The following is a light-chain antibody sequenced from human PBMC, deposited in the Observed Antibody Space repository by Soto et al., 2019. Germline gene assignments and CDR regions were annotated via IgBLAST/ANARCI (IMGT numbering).Light chain of an antibody. V-gene: IGKV3-20*01. Sequence: EIVLTQSPGTLSLSPGERATLSCRASQSVSSNYLAWYQQKPGQAPRLLIYDASSRATGIPDRFSGSGSGTDFTLTISRLEPEDFAVYFCYQYDSSPWTFGQGTKVDIK. J-gene: IGKJ1*01. CDR2: DAS. CDR1: QSVSSNY. CDR3: YQYDSSPWT.